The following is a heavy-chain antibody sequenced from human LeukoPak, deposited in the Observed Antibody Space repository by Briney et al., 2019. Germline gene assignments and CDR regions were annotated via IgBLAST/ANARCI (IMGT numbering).Heavy chain of an antibody. CDR3: AKDKEVWWLRGAFDY. Sequence: PGGSLRLSCAASGFAFSDYYMSWIRQAPGKGLEWVSYISSSASTIYYADSVKGRFTISRDNSKNSLYLQMNSLRTEDTALYYCAKDKEVWWLRGAFDYWGQGTLVTVSS. J-gene: IGHJ4*02. D-gene: IGHD5-12*01. V-gene: IGHV3-11*01. CDR1: GFAFSDYY. CDR2: ISSSASTI.